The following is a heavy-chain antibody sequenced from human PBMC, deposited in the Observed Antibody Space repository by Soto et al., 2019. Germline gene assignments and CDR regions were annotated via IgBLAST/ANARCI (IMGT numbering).Heavy chain of an antibody. D-gene: IGHD2-15*01. Sequence: QVQLVESGGGVVQPGGSVRLSCTASGFTLGAYVMHWVRQVQGKGPEWVAAISADGRDLFYAASVEGRFTISRDNSKNTLFLQMNSLTSEDTSVYSCAKSVPDPACRGGGCHRTFDYWGQGTLVTVSS. CDR2: ISADGRDL. V-gene: IGHV3-30*18. CDR3: AKSVPDPACRGGGCHRTFDY. CDR1: GFTLGAYV. J-gene: IGHJ4*02.